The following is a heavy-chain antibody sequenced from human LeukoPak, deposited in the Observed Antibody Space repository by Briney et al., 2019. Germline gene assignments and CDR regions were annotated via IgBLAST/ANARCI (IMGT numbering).Heavy chain of an antibody. CDR1: GFTLSSYN. CDR2: ISYRSSDI. D-gene: IGHD6-13*01. V-gene: IGHV3-21*01. Sequence: AGGSLRLSCVASGFTLSSYNMKRVRQAPGKGLEWVSSISYRSSDIEYADSVKGRFTISRDNAKQSLYLQMSSLRAEDTAVYYCARVYSSSWYSGYLYMDVWGKGTTVTVSS. J-gene: IGHJ6*03. CDR3: ARVYSSSWYSGYLYMDV.